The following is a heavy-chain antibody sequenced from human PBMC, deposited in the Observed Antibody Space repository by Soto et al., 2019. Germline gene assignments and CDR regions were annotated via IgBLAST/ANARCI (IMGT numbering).Heavy chain of an antibody. V-gene: IGHV3-23*01. CDR3: ATGGRVVVAATRDDYFDS. Sequence: VQLLESGGGLVQPGGSLRLSCAASGFTFSSYAMSWVRQAPGKGLEWGSAISGSGGSTYYADSVEGRFTISRDNSKNTLYLQMNSLRAADTAVYYCATGGRVVVAATRDDYFDSWGQGTLVTVSS. CDR2: ISGSGGST. D-gene: IGHD2-15*01. J-gene: IGHJ4*02. CDR1: GFTFSSYA.